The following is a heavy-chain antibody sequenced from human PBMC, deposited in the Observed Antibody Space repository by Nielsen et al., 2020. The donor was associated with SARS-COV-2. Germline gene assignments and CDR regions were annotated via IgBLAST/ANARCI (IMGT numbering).Heavy chain of an antibody. D-gene: IGHD7-27*01. J-gene: IGHJ3*02. CDR3: ARDLAETGDAFDI. CDR1: GFTFSSYS. V-gene: IGHV3-48*01. CDR2: ISSSSSTI. Sequence: GESLKISCAASGFTFSSYSMNWVRQAPGKGLEWVSYISSSSSTIYYADFVKGRFTISRDNAKNSLYLQMNSLRAEDTAVYYCARDLAETGDAFDIWGQGTMVTVSS.